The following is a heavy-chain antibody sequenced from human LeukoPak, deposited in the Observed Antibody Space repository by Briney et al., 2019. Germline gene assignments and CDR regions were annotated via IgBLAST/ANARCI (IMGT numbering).Heavy chain of an antibody. J-gene: IGHJ6*02. CDR3: AGCYSFYYYGMDV. D-gene: IGHD2-15*01. CDR1: GGSFSGYY. CDR2: IYYSGST. Sequence: SETLSLTCAVYGGSFSGYYWSWIRQPPGKGLEWIGYIYYSGSTNYNPSLKSRVTILVDTSKNQFSLKLSSVTAADTAVYYCAGCYSFYYYGMDVWGQGTTVAVSS. V-gene: IGHV4-59*01.